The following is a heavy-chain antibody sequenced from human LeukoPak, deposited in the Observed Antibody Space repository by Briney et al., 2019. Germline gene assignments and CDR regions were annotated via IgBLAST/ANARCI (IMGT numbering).Heavy chain of an antibody. V-gene: IGHV3-11*01. J-gene: IGHJ4*02. Sequence: GGSLRLSCAASGFTFRDYYMSWIRQAPGEGLEWVSYIDKSGSSFFFADSLKGRFSISRDNAKNLMYLQMNSLRAEDTAVYYCARVMRSGSPFDYWGQGALVTVSS. CDR2: IDKSGSSF. CDR3: ARVMRSGSPFDY. CDR1: GFTFRDYY. D-gene: IGHD1-26*01.